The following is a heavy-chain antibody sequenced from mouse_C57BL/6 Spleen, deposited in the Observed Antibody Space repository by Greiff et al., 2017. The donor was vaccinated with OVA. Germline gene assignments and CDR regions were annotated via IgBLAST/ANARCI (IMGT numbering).Heavy chain of an antibody. CDR1: GYTFTSYW. J-gene: IGHJ4*01. Sequence: QVQLKQPGAELVKPGASVKMSCKASGYTFTSYWITWVKQRPGQGLEWIGDIYPGSGSANYNEKFKSKATLTVDTSSSTAYMQLSSLTSEDSAVYYCAREDGRGYAMDYWGQGTSVTVSS. CDR2: IYPGSGSA. CDR3: AREDGRGYAMDY. V-gene: IGHV1-55*01.